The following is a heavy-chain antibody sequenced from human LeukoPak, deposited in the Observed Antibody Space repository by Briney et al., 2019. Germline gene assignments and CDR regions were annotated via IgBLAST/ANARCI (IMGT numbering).Heavy chain of an antibody. CDR3: AKADTGGNYFDH. CDR1: GFTFSSCA. V-gene: IGHV3-23*01. D-gene: IGHD1-26*01. J-gene: IGHJ4*02. Sequence: GGSLRLSCVASGFTFSSCAMSWVRQAPRKGLEWVSAIDVGGGNTYYADSVKGRFTFSRDNFKNTLHLQMNSLRAEDTAVYYCAKADTGGNYFDHWGQGTLVTVSS. CDR2: IDVGGGNT.